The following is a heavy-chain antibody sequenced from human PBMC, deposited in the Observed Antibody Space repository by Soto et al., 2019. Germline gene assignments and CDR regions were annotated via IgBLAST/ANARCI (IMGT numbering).Heavy chain of an antibody. CDR1: YGSSTSYY. CDR3: ARRAGVQLWANWFDP. V-gene: IGHV4-59*01. D-gene: IGHD5-18*01. Sequence: SQIRSHTRSVAYGSSTSYYWNWIRQPPGKGLEWIGYIYYSGSNNYNPSLKSRVTISVDTSKNQFSLKLSSVTAADTAAYYCARRAGVQLWANWFDPWGQRNLVTVPS. J-gene: IGHJ5*02. CDR2: IYYSGSN.